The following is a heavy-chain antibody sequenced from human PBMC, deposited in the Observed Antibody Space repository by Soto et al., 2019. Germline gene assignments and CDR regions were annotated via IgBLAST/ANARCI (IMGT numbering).Heavy chain of an antibody. Sequence: GGSLRLSCVASGFTFSSHSMNWFRQAPGKGLEWVSSITTSSSYIYYADSVKGRFTISRDNAKNSLFLQMNSLRAEDTAVYYCARSMSGFSYGKSDYWGQGTLVTVSS. V-gene: IGHV3-21*01. CDR2: ITTSSSYI. J-gene: IGHJ4*02. CDR3: ARSMSGFSYGKSDY. CDR1: GFTFSSHS. D-gene: IGHD5-18*01.